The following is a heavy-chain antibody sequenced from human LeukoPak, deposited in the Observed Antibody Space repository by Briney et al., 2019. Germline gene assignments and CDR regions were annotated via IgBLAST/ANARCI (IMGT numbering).Heavy chain of an antibody. J-gene: IGHJ4*02. Sequence: TGGSLRLSCAASGFTFTSYAMSWVRQAPGKGLEWVSVLTGDGNTYYADSVKGRFTNSRDDSKNTLFLQMNSLRAEDTAVYFCAKVKWKLIGYFDNWGQGTLVTVSS. CDR3: AKVKWKLIGYFDN. CDR2: LTGDGNT. V-gene: IGHV3-23*01. CDR1: GFTFTSYA. D-gene: IGHD1-20*01.